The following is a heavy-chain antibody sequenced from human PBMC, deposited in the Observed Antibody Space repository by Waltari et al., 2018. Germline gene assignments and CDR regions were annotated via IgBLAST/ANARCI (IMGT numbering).Heavy chain of an antibody. CDR1: GGSISSYY. J-gene: IGHJ6*03. D-gene: IGHD5-12*01. CDR3: AREFEATMGSYYYYYMDV. CDR2: IYTSGST. V-gene: IGHV4-4*07. Sequence: QVQLQELGPGLVKPSETLSLTCTVSGGSISSYYWSWIRQPAGKGLEWIGRIYTSGSTNYNPSLKSRVTMSVDTSKNQFSLKLSSVTAADTAVYYCAREFEATMGSYYYYYMDVWGKGTTVTVSS.